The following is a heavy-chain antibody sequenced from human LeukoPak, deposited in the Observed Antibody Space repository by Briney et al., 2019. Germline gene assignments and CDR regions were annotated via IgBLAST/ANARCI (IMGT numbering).Heavy chain of an antibody. CDR2: ISSTGSVI. Sequence: QPGGSLRLSCAASGFTFSSYSMNWVRQAPGKGLEWVSYISSTGSVIYYADSVRGRFTISRDNAKNSLYLQMNSLRAEDTAVHYCARELSLSHWGQGTLVTVSS. V-gene: IGHV3-48*01. J-gene: IGHJ4*02. CDR1: GFTFSSYS. CDR3: ARELSLSH. D-gene: IGHD2/OR15-2a*01.